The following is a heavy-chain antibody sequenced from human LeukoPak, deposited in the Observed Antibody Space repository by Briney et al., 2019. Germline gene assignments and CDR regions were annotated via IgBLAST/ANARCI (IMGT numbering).Heavy chain of an antibody. CDR1: GFTFSDHI. CDR2: VSGSGSTV. CDR3: VRQFAS. V-gene: IGHV3-48*01. Sequence: GGSLRLSCAASGFTFSDHIMSWVRQLPGKRLEWVAYVSGSGSTVYYADSVKSRFTISRDNGKSSLYLQMNSLRVEDTALYYCVRQFASWGQGTLVTVSS. J-gene: IGHJ4*02.